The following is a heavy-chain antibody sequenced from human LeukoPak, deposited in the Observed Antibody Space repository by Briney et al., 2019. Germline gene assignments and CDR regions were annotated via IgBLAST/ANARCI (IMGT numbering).Heavy chain of an antibody. V-gene: IGHV4-39*01. CDR1: GGSISSSSYY. CDR3: ARHVSPTGIQLWLLSSWFDP. Sequence: SETLSLTCTVSGGSISSSSYYWGWIRQPPGKGLEWIGSIYYSGSTNYNPSLKSRVTISVDTSKNQFSLKLSSVTAADTAVYYCARHVSPTGIQLWLLSSWFDPWGQGTLVTVSS. D-gene: IGHD5-18*01. J-gene: IGHJ5*02. CDR2: IYYSGST.